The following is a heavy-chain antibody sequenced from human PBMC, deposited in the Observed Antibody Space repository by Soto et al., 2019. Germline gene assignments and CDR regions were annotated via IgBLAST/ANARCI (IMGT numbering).Heavy chain of an antibody. CDR1: GVSFNNNG. CDR3: ARVLYYGSGSYSPYGMDV. Sequence: QVQLVQSGAEVKKPGSSVKVSCKTSGVSFNNNGIGWVRQAPGHGLEWMGGVSPAFRTSNYARKFKGRISITADASTGTVNMELSSLTYEDTAQYYCARVLYYGSGSYSPYGMDVWGQGTTVTVSS. D-gene: IGHD3-10*01. CDR2: VSPAFRTS. J-gene: IGHJ6*02. V-gene: IGHV1-69*01.